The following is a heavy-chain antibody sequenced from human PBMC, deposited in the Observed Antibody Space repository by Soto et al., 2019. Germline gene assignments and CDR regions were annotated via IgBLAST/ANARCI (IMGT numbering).Heavy chain of an antibody. V-gene: IGHV3-30-3*01. D-gene: IGHD1-7*01. J-gene: IGHJ4*02. CDR2: ISYDGTTE. CDR3: ARDWDYSESVGCPAY. Sequence: QVQLVESGGGVVQPGRSLRLSCAASGFTFSHYAMHWVRQAPGKGLEWLAAISYDGTTEYYADSVKGRFSISRDSSKNTLYLQINSLRAEDTALYYCARDWDYSESVGCPAYWGQGTLVTVSS. CDR1: GFTFSHYA.